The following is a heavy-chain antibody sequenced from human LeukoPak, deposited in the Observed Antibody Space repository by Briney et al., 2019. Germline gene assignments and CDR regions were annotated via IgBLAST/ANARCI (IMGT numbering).Heavy chain of an antibody. CDR2: MNPNSGNK. CDR1: GYTFTSYD. CDR3: ARQVRGVDYYGSGSAESDY. V-gene: IGHV1-8*01. D-gene: IGHD3-10*01. Sequence: VASVKVSCKASGYTFTSYDINWVRQATGQGLEWMGWMNPNSGNKGYAQKFQGRVTMTRNTSISTAYMELSSLRSEDTAVYYCARQVRGVDYYGSGSAESDYWGQGTLVTVSS. J-gene: IGHJ4*02.